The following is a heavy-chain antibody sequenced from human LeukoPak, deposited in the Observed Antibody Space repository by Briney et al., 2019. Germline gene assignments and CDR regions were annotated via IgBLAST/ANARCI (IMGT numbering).Heavy chain of an antibody. V-gene: IGHV3-23*01. CDR3: AEDITIFGVVITGVDY. CDR2: ISGSGVST. J-gene: IGHJ4*02. CDR1: GFTFSSYA. D-gene: IGHD3-3*01. Sequence: GGSLRLSCAASGFTFSSYAMSWVRQAPGKGLEWVSAISGSGVSTYYADSVKGRFTISTDNSKNTLYLQMNSLRAEDTAVYYCAEDITIFGVVITGVDYWGQGTLVTVSS.